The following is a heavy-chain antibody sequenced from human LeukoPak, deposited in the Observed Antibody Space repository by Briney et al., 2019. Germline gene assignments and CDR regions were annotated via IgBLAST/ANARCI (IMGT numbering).Heavy chain of an antibody. CDR3: ARDPQDIVATIDAFDI. J-gene: IGHJ3*02. CDR2: ISTSSSTI. D-gene: IGHD5-12*01. CDR1: GFTFSIYS. V-gene: IGHV3-48*04. Sequence: GGSLRLSCAASGFTFSIYSMNWVRQAPGKELEWVSYISTSSSTIYYADSVKGRFTISRDNVKNSLYLQMNSLRAEDTAVYYCARDPQDIVATIDAFDIWGQGTMVTVSS.